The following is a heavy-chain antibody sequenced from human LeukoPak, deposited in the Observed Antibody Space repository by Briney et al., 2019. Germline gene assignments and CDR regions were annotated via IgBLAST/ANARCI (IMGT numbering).Heavy chain of an antibody. CDR1: GFTVITND. CDR2: LYSDGNT. V-gene: IGHV3-53*01. J-gene: IGHJ4*02. Sequence: GGSLRLSCAASGFTVITNDMTWVRQAPGKGLEWVSVLYSDGNTKYADSVQGRFTISRDNSKNTLYLEMNSLSPDDTAVYYCARGVEPLAAHTFAYWGQGTLVTVSS. D-gene: IGHD1-14*01. CDR3: ARGVEPLAAHTFAY.